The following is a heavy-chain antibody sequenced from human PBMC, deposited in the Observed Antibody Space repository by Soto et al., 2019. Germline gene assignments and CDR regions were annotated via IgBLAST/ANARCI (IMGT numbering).Heavy chain of an antibody. D-gene: IGHD6-13*01. CDR1: GYTFTSYG. Sequence: QVQLVQSGAEVKKPGASVKVSCKASGYTFTSYGWVRQAPGQGLEWMGWISGSNGNTNYAQKLQGRVTMTTDTSTSTAYMELRSLRSDDTAVYYCARVGAAPGSYYFDYWGQGTLVTVSS. V-gene: IGHV1-18*01. J-gene: IGHJ4*02. CDR3: ARVGAAPGSYYFDY. CDR2: ISGSNGNT.